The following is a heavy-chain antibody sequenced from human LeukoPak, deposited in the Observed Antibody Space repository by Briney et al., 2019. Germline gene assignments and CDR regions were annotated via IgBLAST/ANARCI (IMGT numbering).Heavy chain of an antibody. CDR1: GYTFSRYG. J-gene: IGHJ3*02. Sequence: GASVEVSCKASGYTFSRYGISWVRQAPGQGLEWMGWISAHNGNTNYAQKFQGRVAMTTDTSTSTAYMELRSLRSDDTAVYYCARQSMTGNERGDDAFDIWGQGTMVTVSS. V-gene: IGHV1-18*01. CDR3: ARQSMTGNERGDDAFDI. D-gene: IGHD3-9*01. CDR2: ISAHNGNT.